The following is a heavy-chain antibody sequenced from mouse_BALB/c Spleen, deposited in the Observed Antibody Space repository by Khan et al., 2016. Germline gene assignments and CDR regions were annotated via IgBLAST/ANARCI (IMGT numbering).Heavy chain of an antibody. CDR1: GFSLSTSGMG. V-gene: IGHV8-8*01. CDR2: IWWNDDK. Sequence: QVQLKESGPGILQPSQTLSLTCSFSGFSLSTSGMGVGWIRQPSGKGLEWLVHIWWNDDKHYNPALKSRLTISKDTSSNQVFLKIASVDTADTATYYCVRIGRWLLGDCWGQGTSVTVSS. D-gene: IGHD2-3*01. CDR3: VRIGRWLLGDC. J-gene: IGHJ4*01.